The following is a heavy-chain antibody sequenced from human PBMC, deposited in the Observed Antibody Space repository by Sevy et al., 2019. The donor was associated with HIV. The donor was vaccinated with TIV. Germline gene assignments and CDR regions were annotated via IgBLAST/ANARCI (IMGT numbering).Heavy chain of an antibody. Sequence: GGSLRLSCAASGFTFSSYGMHWVRQAPGKGLEWVAVIWYDGSNKYYADSVKGRFTISRDNSKNTLYLQMNSPRAEDTAVYYCARDLGYSYGYCFDYWGQGTLVTVSS. J-gene: IGHJ4*02. CDR3: ARDLGYSYGYCFDY. D-gene: IGHD5-18*01. V-gene: IGHV3-33*01. CDR1: GFTFSSYG. CDR2: IWYDGSNK.